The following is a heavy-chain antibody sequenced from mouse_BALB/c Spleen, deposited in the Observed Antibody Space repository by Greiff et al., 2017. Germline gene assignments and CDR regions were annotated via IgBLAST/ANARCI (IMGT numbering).Heavy chain of an antibody. Sequence: EVKLVESGPGLVKPSQSLSLTCTVTGYSITSDYAWNWIRQFPGNKLEWMGYISYSGSTSYNPSLKSRISITRDTSKNQFFLQLNSVTTEDTATYYCAREVDGYYVPFAYWGQGTLVTVSA. J-gene: IGHJ3*01. CDR3: AREVDGYYVPFAY. CDR1: GYSITSDYA. V-gene: IGHV3-2*02. D-gene: IGHD2-3*01. CDR2: ISYSGST.